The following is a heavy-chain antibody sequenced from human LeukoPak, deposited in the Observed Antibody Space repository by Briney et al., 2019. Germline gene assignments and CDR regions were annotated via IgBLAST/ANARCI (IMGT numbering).Heavy chain of an antibody. V-gene: IGHV3-11*04. J-gene: IGHJ5*02. CDR1: GFTFSDYY. CDR3: ASTRNPQLYYDFWSGYYRA. D-gene: IGHD3-3*01. CDR2: ISSSGSTI. Sequence: KSGGSLRLSCAASGFTFSDYYMSWIRQAPGKGLEWVSYISSSGSTIYYADSVKGRFTISRDNAKNSLYLQMNSPRAEDTAVYYCASTRNPQLYYDFWSGYYRAWGQGTLVTVSS.